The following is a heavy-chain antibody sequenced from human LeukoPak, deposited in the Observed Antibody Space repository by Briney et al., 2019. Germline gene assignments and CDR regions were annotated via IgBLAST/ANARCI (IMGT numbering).Heavy chain of an antibody. CDR1: GFTFSSYW. CDR3: ARDRADSSGWFNYWYFAL. J-gene: IGHJ2*01. D-gene: IGHD6-19*01. V-gene: IGHV3-7*03. CDR2: IKQDGSEK. Sequence: GGSLRLSCAASGFTFSSYWMSWVRQAPGKGLEWVANIKQDGSEKYYVDSVKGRFTISRDNSKNTLYLQMNSLRTEDTAVYYCARDRADSSGWFNYWYFALWGRGTLVTVSS.